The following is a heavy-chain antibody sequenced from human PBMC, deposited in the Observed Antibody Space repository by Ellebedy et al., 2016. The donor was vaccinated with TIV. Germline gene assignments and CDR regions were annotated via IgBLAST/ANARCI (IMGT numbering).Heavy chain of an antibody. D-gene: IGHD6-19*01. CDR1: GASVSSGSYY. V-gene: IGHV4-61*01. Sequence: SETLSLXXAVSGASVSSGSYYWTWIRQTPGKGLEWIGYVYDSGSTKYNPSLKSRVTMSVDTSKNQFSLKLTSVTAADTAVYYCARGLVAVTNTFFFDSWGQGTLVTVSS. CDR3: ARGLVAVTNTFFFDS. CDR2: VYDSGST. J-gene: IGHJ4*02.